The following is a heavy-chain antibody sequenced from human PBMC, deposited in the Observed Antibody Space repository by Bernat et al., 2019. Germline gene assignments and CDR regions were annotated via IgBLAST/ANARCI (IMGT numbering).Heavy chain of an antibody. J-gene: IGHJ4*02. CDR1: GFTFDDYA. D-gene: IGHD2-2*01. V-gene: IGHV3-23*04. CDR2: ISGSGGST. CDR3: AKDPKSVVVPPSFDY. Sequence: EVQLVESGGGVVQPGGSLRLSCAASGFTFDDYAMHWVRQAPGKGLEWVSAISGSGGSTYYADSVKGRFTISRDNSKNTLYLQMNSLRAEDTAVYYCAKDPKSVVVPPSFDYWGQGTLVTVSS.